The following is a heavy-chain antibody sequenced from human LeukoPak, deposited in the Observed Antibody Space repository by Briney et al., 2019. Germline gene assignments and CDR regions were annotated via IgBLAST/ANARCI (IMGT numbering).Heavy chain of an antibody. J-gene: IGHJ4*02. CDR3: ARDSPAAAPTDY. Sequence: GGSLRLSCAASGFTFRTYEMNWVRQAPGKGLEWVANIKQDGSEKYYVDSVKGRFTISRDNAKNSLYLQMNSLRAEDPAVYYCARDSPAAAPTDYWGQGTLVTVSS. D-gene: IGHD6-13*01. CDR1: GFTFRTYE. CDR2: IKQDGSEK. V-gene: IGHV3-7*01.